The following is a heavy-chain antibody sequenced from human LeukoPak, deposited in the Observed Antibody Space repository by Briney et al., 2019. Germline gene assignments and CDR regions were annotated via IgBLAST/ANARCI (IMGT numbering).Heavy chain of an antibody. V-gene: IGHV3-48*01. Sequence: PPGGSLRLSCAASGFTFSSYSMNWVRQAPGKGLEWVSYISSSSSTIYYADSVKGRFTISRDNAKNSLYLQMNSLRAEDTAVYYCARVGVTTPDYYYGMDVWGQGTTVTVSS. D-gene: IGHD4-4*01. CDR2: ISSSSSTI. J-gene: IGHJ6*02. CDR1: GFTFSSYS. CDR3: ARVGVTTPDYYYGMDV.